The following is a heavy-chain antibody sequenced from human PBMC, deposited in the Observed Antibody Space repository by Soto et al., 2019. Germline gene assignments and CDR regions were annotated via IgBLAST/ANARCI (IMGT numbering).Heavy chain of an antibody. Sequence: PGVSLTLSCTGSGFTFSNSAMTWVRQAPGKGLERVSIISASGRSTYHAASVKGRFTISRDNSKDTLYLQMTRLRAEDTATYYCAKDAQWGDGYLGTWGQAPRVTVT. CDR3: AKDAQWGDGYLGT. J-gene: IGHJ4*02. V-gene: IGHV3-23*01. D-gene: IGHD3-16*01. CDR2: ISASGRST. CDR1: GFTFSNSA.